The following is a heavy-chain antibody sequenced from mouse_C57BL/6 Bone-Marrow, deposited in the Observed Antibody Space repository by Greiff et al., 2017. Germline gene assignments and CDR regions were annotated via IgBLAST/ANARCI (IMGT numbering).Heavy chain of an antibody. Sequence: QVQLQQSGPELVKPGASVKISCKASGYAFSSSWMNWVKQRPGKGLEWIGRIYPGDGDPNYNGKFKGKATLTADKSSSTAYMQLSSLTSEDSAVYFCAKLGPWFAYWGQGTLVTVSA. J-gene: IGHJ3*01. V-gene: IGHV1-82*01. D-gene: IGHD4-1*01. CDR1: GYAFSSSW. CDR2: IYPGDGDP. CDR3: AKLGPWFAY.